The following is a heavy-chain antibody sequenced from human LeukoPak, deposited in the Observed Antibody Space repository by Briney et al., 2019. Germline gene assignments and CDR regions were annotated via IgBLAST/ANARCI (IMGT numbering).Heavy chain of an antibody. J-gene: IGHJ4*02. CDR2: IYYSGST. D-gene: IGHD3-3*01. CDR3: ARIRGYYPDY. V-gene: IGHV4-59*01. Sequence: SETLSLTCTVSGGSISSYYWSWIRQPPGKGLGWVGYIYYSGSTNYNPSRKSRVTISVDTSKNQFSLKLISVTAADTAVYYCARIRGYYPDYWGQGPLVTVSS. CDR1: GGSISSYY.